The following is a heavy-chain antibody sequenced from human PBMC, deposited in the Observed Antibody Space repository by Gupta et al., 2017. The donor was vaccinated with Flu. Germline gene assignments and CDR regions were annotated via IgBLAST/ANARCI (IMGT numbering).Heavy chain of an antibody. V-gene: IGHV5-51*01. Sequence: EVQLVQSGAEVKNPGESLKISCKGFGYGFSSYWIGWVRQMPGKGLEWMGTIYPGDSRTRYSPSFEGQVIMSVDKSISTAYLQWSSLRASDTAMYYCARFSGSTLSQNWFDPWGQGTLVTVSS. CDR2: IYPGDSRT. CDR1: GYGFSSYW. J-gene: IGHJ5*02. D-gene: IGHD5-12*01. CDR3: ARFSGSTLSQNWFDP.